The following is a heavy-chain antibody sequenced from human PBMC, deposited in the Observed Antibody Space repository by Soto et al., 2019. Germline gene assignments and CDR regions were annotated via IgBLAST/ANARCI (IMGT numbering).Heavy chain of an antibody. CDR3: ARDSSGYSYGGFDY. CDR1: GFTFSSYA. CDR2: ISYDGSNK. V-gene: IGHV3-30-3*01. Sequence: QVQPVESGGGVVQPGRSLRLSCAASGFTFSSYAMHWVRQAPGKGLEWVAVISYDGSNKYYADSVKGRFTISRDNSKNTLYLQMNSLRAEDTAVYYCARDSSGYSYGGFDYWGQGTLVTVSS. J-gene: IGHJ4*02. D-gene: IGHD5-18*01.